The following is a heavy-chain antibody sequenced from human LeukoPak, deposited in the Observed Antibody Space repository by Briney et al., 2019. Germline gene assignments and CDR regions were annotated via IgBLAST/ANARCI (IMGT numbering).Heavy chain of an antibody. V-gene: IGHV3-53*01. CDR1: GFTVSSNY. CDR3: AKGEGIIAAPGTN. D-gene: IGHD6-13*01. Sequence: GGSLRLSCAASGFTVSSNYMSWVRQAPGKGLEWVSVIYSGGSTYDADSVKGRFTISRDNSKNTVYLQMNSLRAEDTAVYYCAKGEGIIAAPGTNWGQGTLVTVSS. J-gene: IGHJ4*02. CDR2: IYSGGST.